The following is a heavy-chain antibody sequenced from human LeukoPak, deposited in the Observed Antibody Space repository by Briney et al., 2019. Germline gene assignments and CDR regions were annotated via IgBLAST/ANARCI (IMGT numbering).Heavy chain of an antibody. Sequence: SETLSLTCTVSGGSISSSSYYWGWIRQPPGKGLEWIGSIYYSGSTYYNPSLKSRVTISVDTPKNQFSLKLSSVTAADTAVYYCAREGYDFWSGYVVKYGMDVWGQGTTVSVSS. J-gene: IGHJ6*02. CDR3: AREGYDFWSGYVVKYGMDV. CDR1: GGSISSSSYY. CDR2: IYYSGST. D-gene: IGHD3-3*01. V-gene: IGHV4-39*02.